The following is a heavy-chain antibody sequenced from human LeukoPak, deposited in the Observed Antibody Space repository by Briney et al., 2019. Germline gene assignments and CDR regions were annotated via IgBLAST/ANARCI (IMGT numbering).Heavy chain of an antibody. V-gene: IGHV1-18*01. D-gene: IGHD2-2*01. CDR2: ISAYNGNT. Sequence: GASVKVSCKASGYTFNSYGISWVRQAPGQGLEWMGWISAYNGNTRYAQKLQGRVTMTTDSSTSTAYMELRSLRSDDTAVYYCARGPIIDIVVIPAAADYYHMDVWGKGTTVTVSS. CDR1: GYTFNSYG. CDR3: ARGPIIDIVVIPAAADYYHMDV. J-gene: IGHJ6*03.